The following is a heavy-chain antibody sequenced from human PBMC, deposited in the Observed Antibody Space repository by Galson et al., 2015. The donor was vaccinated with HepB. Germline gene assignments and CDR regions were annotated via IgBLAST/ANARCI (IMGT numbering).Heavy chain of an antibody. CDR1: GFTFSGSA. CDR3: TIPSIAVAGWTFDI. Sequence: SLRLSCAASGFTFSGSAMRWVRQASGKGLEWVGRIRSKANSYATAYAASVKGRFTISRDDSKNTAYLQMNSLKTEDTAVYYCTIPSIAVAGWTFDIWGQGTMVTVSS. CDR2: IRSKANSYAT. D-gene: IGHD6-19*01. J-gene: IGHJ3*02. V-gene: IGHV3-73*01.